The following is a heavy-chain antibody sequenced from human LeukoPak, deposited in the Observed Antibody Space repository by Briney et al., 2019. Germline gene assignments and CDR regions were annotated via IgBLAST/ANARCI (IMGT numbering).Heavy chain of an antibody. V-gene: IGHV3-53*01. D-gene: IGHD3-10*01. CDR3: AKLRGCYGEGYFDY. Sequence: GGSLTLSCAPSAFAVSTNYMSWVRQAPGKGLEWVSVIYPDGRTYYADSVKGRFTISSDISNNKLFFQMTSLRAEDTAVYYCAKLRGCYGEGYFDYWGPGTLVTVSS. CDR2: IYPDGRT. J-gene: IGHJ4*02. CDR1: AFAVSTNY.